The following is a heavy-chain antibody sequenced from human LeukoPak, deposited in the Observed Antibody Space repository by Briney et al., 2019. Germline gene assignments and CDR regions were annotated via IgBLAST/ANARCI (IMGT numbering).Heavy chain of an antibody. Sequence: PSETLSLTCTVSGGSISTYYWSWIRQPARKGLEWIGRIYTSGSTNYNPSLKSRVTISVDTSKNQFSLKLSSVTAADTAVYYCAGSGFGPAAGYWGQGTLVTVSS. D-gene: IGHD3-10*01. J-gene: IGHJ4*02. CDR1: GGSISTYY. V-gene: IGHV4-4*07. CDR2: IYTSGST. CDR3: AGSGFGPAAGY.